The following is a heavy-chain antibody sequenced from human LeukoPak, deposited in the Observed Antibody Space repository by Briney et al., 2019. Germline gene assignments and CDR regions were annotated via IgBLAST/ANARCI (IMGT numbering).Heavy chain of an antibody. CDR2: ISSSSSYI. D-gene: IGHD3-22*01. CDR3: ARDPSTYYYDSSGYYNWFDP. V-gene: IGHV3-21*01. J-gene: IGHJ5*02. CDR1: GFTFSSYS. Sequence: PGGSLRLSCAASGFTFSSYSMNWVRQAPGKGLEWVSSISSSSSYIYYADSVKGRFTISRDNAKNSLYLQMNSLRAEDTAVYCCARDPSTYYYDSSGYYNWFDPWGQGTLVTVSS.